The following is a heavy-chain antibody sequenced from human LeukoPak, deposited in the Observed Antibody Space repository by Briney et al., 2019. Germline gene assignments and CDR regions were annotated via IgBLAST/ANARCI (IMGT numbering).Heavy chain of an antibody. J-gene: IGHJ4*02. CDR3: ATSPSVVPASLDY. CDR1: GYTFTGYY. CDR2: VDPEDGET. Sequence: ASVKVSCKASGYTFTGYYMHWVQQAPGKGLEWMGLVDPEDGETIYAEKFQGRVTITADTSTDTAYMELSSLRSEDTAVYYCATSPSVVPASLDYWGQGTLVTVSS. D-gene: IGHD2-2*01. V-gene: IGHV1-69-2*01.